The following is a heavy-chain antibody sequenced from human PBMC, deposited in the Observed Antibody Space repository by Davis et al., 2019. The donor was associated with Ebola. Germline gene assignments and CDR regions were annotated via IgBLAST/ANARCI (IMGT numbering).Heavy chain of an antibody. V-gene: IGHV4-39*07. J-gene: IGHJ4*02. CDR1: GGSISSSSYY. CDR2: IYYSGST. Sequence: MPSETLSLTCTVSGGSISSSSYYWGWIRQPPGKGLEWIGSIYYSGSTYYNPSLKSRVTISVDRSKNQFSLKLSSVTAADTAVYYCARGRWYAPAIDYWGQGTLVTVSS. CDR3: ARGRWYAPAIDY. D-gene: IGHD6-13*01.